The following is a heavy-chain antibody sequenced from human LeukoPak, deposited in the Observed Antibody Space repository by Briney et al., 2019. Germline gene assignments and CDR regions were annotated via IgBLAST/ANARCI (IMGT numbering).Heavy chain of an antibody. CDR2: IRYDGSNK. J-gene: IGHJ4*02. CDR1: GFTFSSYG. Sequence: GGSLRLSCAASGFTFSSYGMHWVRQAPGKGLEWVAFIRYDGSNKYYADSVKGRFTISRDNSKNTLYLQMNSLRAEDTAVYYCAKGHIAVAGIGFDYWGQGTLVTVSS. V-gene: IGHV3-30*02. D-gene: IGHD6-19*01. CDR3: AKGHIAVAGIGFDY.